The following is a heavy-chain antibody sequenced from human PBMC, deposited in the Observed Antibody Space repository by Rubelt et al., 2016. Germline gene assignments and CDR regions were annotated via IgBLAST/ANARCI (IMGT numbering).Heavy chain of an antibody. J-gene: IGHJ4*02. Sequence: EVQLLESGGGLVQPGGSLRLSCAASGFTFSSYAMSWVRQAPGKGLEWVSAISGSGGSTYYADSVKGRFTISRDNSKHTLYLQMNSLRAEDTAVYYCTTKTAMVSDYDYWGQGTLITVSS. CDR1: GFTFSSYA. V-gene: IGHV3-23*01. D-gene: IGHD5-18*01. CDR3: TTKTAMVSDYDY. CDR2: ISGSGGST.